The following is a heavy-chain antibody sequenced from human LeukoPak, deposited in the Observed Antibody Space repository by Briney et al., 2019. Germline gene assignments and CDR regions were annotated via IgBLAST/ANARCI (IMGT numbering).Heavy chain of an antibody. V-gene: IGHV1-46*01. J-gene: IGHJ4*02. CDR3: ARTYCAEDCSIRYFDY. CDR1: GYILTSYN. Sequence: ASVKVSCKAFGYILTSYNMHWVRQAPGQGLEWLGISNPSGGDTKYAQKFQGRVTFTRDKSTSTVYMELSSLTSDDTAVYYCARTYCAEDCSIRYFDYWGQGTLVTVSS. CDR2: SNPSGGDT. D-gene: IGHD2-21*02.